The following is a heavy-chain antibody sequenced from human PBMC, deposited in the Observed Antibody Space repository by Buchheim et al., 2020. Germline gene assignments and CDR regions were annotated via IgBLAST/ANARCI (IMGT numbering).Heavy chain of an antibody. CDR3: AKDRRQLVRYYYMDV. Sequence: EVQLVESGGGLVQPGGSLRLSCAASGFTFSSYSINWVRQAPGKGLEWVSYISSSSSTIYYADSVKGRFTISRDNSKNTLYLQMNSLRAEDTAVYYCAKDRRQLVRYYYMDVWGKGTT. CDR1: GFTFSSYS. V-gene: IGHV3-48*01. J-gene: IGHJ6*03. CDR2: ISSSSSTI. D-gene: IGHD6-6*01.